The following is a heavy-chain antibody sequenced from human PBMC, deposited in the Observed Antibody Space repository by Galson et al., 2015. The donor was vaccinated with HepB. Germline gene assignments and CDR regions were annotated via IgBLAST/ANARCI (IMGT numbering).Heavy chain of an antibody. V-gene: IGHV3-30*04. CDR2: ISYDGSNK. Sequence: SLRLSCAASGFTFSSYAMHWVRQAPGKGLEWVAVISYDGSNKYYADSVKGRFTISRDNSKNTLYLQMNSLRAEDTAVYYCARGPYESDSGWFDYWGQGTLVTVSS. CDR1: GFTFSSYA. D-gene: IGHD6-19*01. CDR3: ARGPYESDSGWFDY. J-gene: IGHJ4*02.